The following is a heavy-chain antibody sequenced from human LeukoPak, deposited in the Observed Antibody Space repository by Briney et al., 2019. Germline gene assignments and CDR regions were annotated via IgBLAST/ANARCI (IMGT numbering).Heavy chain of an antibody. CDR1: GFTFSSYY. V-gene: IGHV3-48*03. D-gene: IGHD3-3*01. Sequence: RPGGSLRLSCAASGFTFSSYYMYWVRQAPGKGLEWISYISSSGSTIFYADSVKGRFTISRDNAKNSLYLQINSLRVEDTALYYCARDRDIYEAFAFDIWGQGTMVTVSS. J-gene: IGHJ3*02. CDR3: ARDRDIYEAFAFDI. CDR2: ISSSGSTI.